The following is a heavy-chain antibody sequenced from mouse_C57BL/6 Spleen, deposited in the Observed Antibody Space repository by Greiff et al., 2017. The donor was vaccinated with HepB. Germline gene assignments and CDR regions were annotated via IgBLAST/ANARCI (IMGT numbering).Heavy chain of an antibody. D-gene: IGHD1-1*01. V-gene: IGHV1-82*01. CDR3: ARGNYGSFYYFDY. CDR1: GYAFSSSW. Sequence: VKLQESGPELVKPGASVKISCKASGYAFSSSWMNWVKQRPGKGLEWIGRIYPGDGDTNYNGKFKGKATLTADKSSSTAYMQLSSLTSEDSAVYFCARGNYGSFYYFDYWGQGTTLTVSS. CDR2: IYPGDGDT. J-gene: IGHJ2*01.